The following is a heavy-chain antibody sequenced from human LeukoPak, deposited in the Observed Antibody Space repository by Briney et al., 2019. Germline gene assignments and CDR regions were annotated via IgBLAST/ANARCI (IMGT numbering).Heavy chain of an antibody. V-gene: IGHV3-23*01. CDR2: ISGSGGST. Sequence: GGPLRLSCAASGFTFSSYAMSWVRQAPGKGLEWVSAISGSGGSTYYADSVKGRFTISRDNSKNTLYLQMNSLRAEDTAVYYCAKTPLIAAAVLNFDYWGQGTLVTVSS. CDR3: AKTPLIAAAVLNFDY. D-gene: IGHD6-13*01. CDR1: GFTFSSYA. J-gene: IGHJ4*02.